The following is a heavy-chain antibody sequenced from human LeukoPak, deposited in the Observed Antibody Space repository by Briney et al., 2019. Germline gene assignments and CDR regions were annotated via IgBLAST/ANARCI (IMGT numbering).Heavy chain of an antibody. CDR2: IDHSGST. J-gene: IGHJ4*03. Sequence: SGTLSLTCAVSGGSIINSNWWSWVRQPPGKGLEWIGEIDHSGSTSYNPSLKSRVTMSVDRSQNQFSLRLSTVTAADTAVYYCARGSDYTWGGWGQGTLVTVSS. CDR3: ARGSDYTWGG. V-gene: IGHV4-4*02. D-gene: IGHD3-10*01. CDR1: GGSIINSNW.